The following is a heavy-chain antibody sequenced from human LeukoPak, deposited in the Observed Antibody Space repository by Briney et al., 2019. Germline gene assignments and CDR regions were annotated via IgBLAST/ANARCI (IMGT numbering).Heavy chain of an antibody. J-gene: IGHJ5*02. CDR3: ARSHGGITIRNWFDP. D-gene: IGHD3-3*01. CDR2: INPNSGGT. CDR1: GYTFTGYY. V-gene: IGHV1-2*02. Sequence: ASVKVSCKASGYTFTGYYMHWVRQAPGQGLEWIGWINPNSGGTNNAQKFQGRVTMTRDTSISTAYMELSRLRSDDTAVYYCARSHGGITIRNWFDPWGQGTLVTVSS.